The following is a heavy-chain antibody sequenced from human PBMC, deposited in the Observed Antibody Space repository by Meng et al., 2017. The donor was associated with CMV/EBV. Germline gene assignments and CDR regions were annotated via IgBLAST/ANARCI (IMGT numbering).Heavy chain of an antibody. CDR2: IWYDGSNK. J-gene: IGHJ4*02. CDR3: AKPYCSSTSCYTGRGGFDY. CDR1: TFSSYG. Sequence: TFSSYGMHWVRQAPGKGLEWVAVIWYDGSNKYYADSVKGRFTISRDNSKNTLYLQMNSLRAEDTAVYYCAKPYCSSTSCYTGRGGFDYWGQGTLVTVSS. D-gene: IGHD2-2*02. V-gene: IGHV3-33*06.